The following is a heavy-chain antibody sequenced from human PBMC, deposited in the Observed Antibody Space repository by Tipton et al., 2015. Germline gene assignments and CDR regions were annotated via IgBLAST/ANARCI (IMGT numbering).Heavy chain of an antibody. V-gene: IGHV4-38-2*01. CDR3: ASPSLPHDRGDYYFQS. J-gene: IGHJ4*02. CDR1: GYSISSGYY. D-gene: IGHD2-21*02. Sequence: TLSLTCAVFGYSISSGYYWGWIRQPPGKGLEWIGSLYFSGSTYYNPSLKSRVTISIDRFKNQFSLKLSSVTAADTAVYYCASPSLPHDRGDYYFQSWGQGSLVTVSS. CDR2: LYFSGST.